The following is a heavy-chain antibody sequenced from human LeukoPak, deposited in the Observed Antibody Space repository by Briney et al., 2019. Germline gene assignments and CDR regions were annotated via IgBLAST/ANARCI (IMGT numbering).Heavy chain of an antibody. V-gene: IGHV4-59*01. D-gene: IGHD1-7*01. Sequence: SETLSLTCTVSGGSISSDYWSSIRQPPAKGLEWIGYIYYSGSTNYNPSLKSRVTISVDTSKNQFSLKLSSVTAADTAVYYCARGGLYNWNYSDYYYYYMDVWGKGTTATVSS. CDR2: IYYSGST. J-gene: IGHJ6*03. CDR1: GGSISSDY. CDR3: ARGGLYNWNYSDYYYYYMDV.